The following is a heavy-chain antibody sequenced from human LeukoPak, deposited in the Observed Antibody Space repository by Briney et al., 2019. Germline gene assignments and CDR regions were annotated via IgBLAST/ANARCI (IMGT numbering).Heavy chain of an antibody. CDR1: GYSFTSYW. Sequence: GESLKISCKGSGYSFTSYWIGWVRQMPGKGLEWMGIIFPGDSDTRYSPSFQGQVTIPADKSISTAYLQWSSLRASDTAIYYCARRKVGYCSSGSCYNWFDPWGQGTLVTVSS. D-gene: IGHD2-15*01. CDR2: IFPGDSDT. V-gene: IGHV5-51*01. J-gene: IGHJ5*02. CDR3: ARRKVGYCSSGSCYNWFDP.